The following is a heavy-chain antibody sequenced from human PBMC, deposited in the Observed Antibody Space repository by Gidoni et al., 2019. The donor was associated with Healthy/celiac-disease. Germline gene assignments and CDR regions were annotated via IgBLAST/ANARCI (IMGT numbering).Heavy chain of an antibody. CDR1: GFTFSSYA. Sequence: QVQLVESGGGVVQPGRSLRLSCAASGFTFSSYAMHCVRQAPGKGLEWVAVISYDGSNKYYADSVKGRFTIARDNSKNTLYLQMNSLRAEDTAVYYCARDLGSGYYYMDVWGKGTTVTVSS. D-gene: IGHD7-27*01. J-gene: IGHJ6*03. CDR3: ARDLGSGYYYMDV. CDR2: ISYDGSNK. V-gene: IGHV3-30-3*01.